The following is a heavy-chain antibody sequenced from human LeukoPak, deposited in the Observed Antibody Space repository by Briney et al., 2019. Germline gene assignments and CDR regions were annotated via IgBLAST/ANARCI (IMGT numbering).Heavy chain of an antibody. D-gene: IGHD3-9*01. CDR3: ARAGIDFDWLFFDY. Sequence: ASVKVSCKASGYTFTGYYMHWVRQAPGQGLEWMGWISAYNGNTNYAQKLQGRVTMTTDTSTSTAYMELRSLRSDDTAVYYCARAGIDFDWLFFDYWGQGTLVTVSS. CDR1: GYTFTGYY. V-gene: IGHV1-18*04. CDR2: ISAYNGNT. J-gene: IGHJ4*02.